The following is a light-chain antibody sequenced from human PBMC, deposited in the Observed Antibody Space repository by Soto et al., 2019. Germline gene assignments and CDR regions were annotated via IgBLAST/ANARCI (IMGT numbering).Light chain of an antibody. Sequence: DIQMTQSPSTLSASVGDRVTITCRASQSISSWVAWYQQKPGKAPKLLIYDASSLESGVPSRFSGSGSGTEFTLTISSLQTDDFATYYCQQYNSYPWTFGQGTKVEIK. CDR3: QQYNSYPWT. CDR2: DAS. V-gene: IGKV1-5*01. CDR1: QSISSW. J-gene: IGKJ1*01.